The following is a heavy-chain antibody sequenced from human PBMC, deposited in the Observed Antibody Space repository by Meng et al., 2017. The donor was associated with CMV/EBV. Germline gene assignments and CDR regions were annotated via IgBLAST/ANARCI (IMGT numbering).Heavy chain of an antibody. V-gene: IGHV4-34*01. CDR2: INHSGST. Sequence: SETLSLTCAVYGGSFSGYYWSWIRQPPGKGLEWIGEINHSGSTNYNPSLKSRVTISVDTSKNQFSLKLSSVTAADTAVYYCASRKWVTVTLYYYYSMDVWGQGTTVTVSS. D-gene: IGHD4-23*01. CDR1: GGSFSGYY. CDR3: ASRKWVTVTLYYYYSMDV. J-gene: IGHJ6*02.